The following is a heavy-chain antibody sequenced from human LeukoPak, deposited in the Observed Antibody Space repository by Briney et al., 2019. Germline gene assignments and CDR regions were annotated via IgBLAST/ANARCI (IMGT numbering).Heavy chain of an antibody. Sequence: GASVKVSCKASGYTFTGYYMHWVRQAPGQGLEWMGWINPNSGGTNYAQKFRGRVTMTRDTPISTAYMELSRLRSDDTAVYYCARGACSSTSCYTVQYNIWGQGTLVTVSS. CDR1: GYTFTGYY. J-gene: IGHJ4*02. CDR2: INPNSGGT. D-gene: IGHD2-2*02. V-gene: IGHV1-2*02. CDR3: ARGACSSTSCYTVQYNI.